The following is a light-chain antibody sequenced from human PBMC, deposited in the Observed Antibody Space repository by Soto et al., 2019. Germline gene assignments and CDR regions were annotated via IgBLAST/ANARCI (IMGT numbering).Light chain of an antibody. CDR1: QSISSW. CDR2: DAS. Sequence: DIQMTQSPSTLSGSVGDRVTITCRASQSISSWLAWYQQKQGKAPKLLIYDASSLESGVPSRFSGSGSGTEFTLTISSLQPDDFATYYCQQYNSYWTFGQGTKVDIK. CDR3: QQYNSYWT. V-gene: IGKV1-5*01. J-gene: IGKJ1*01.